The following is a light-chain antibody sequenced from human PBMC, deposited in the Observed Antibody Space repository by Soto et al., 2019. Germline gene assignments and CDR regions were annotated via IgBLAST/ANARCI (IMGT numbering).Light chain of an antibody. J-gene: IGLJ1*01. CDR2: GNS. CDR3: QYYDSSLSGSV. V-gene: IGLV1-40*01. CDR1: SSNIGAGYD. Sequence: QSVLTQPPSVSGSPGQMVTISCTGSSSNIGAGYDLHWYQHLPGTPPKHLIYGNSNRPSGAPDRFSGSKSRTSASLAITGLQAEDEAEDHFQYYDSSLSGSVFGSGTKVTVL.